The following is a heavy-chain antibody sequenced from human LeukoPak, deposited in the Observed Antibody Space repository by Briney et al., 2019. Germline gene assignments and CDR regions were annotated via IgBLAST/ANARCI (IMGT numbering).Heavy chain of an antibody. D-gene: IGHD3-16*01. CDR2: ISGSGGST. CDR3: AKRVGVSEGAHFDY. Sequence: GGSLRLSCAASGFTFNTYPMSWVRQAPGTGLEWVSAISGSGGSTYYADSVKGRFTISRDNSKNTLYLQMNSLRAEDTAVYYCAKRVGVSEGAHFDYWGQGTLVTVSS. V-gene: IGHV3-23*01. J-gene: IGHJ4*02. CDR1: GFTFNTYP.